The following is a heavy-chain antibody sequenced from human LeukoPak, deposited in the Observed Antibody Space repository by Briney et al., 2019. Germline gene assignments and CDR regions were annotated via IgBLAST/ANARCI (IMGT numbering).Heavy chain of an antibody. D-gene: IGHD3-22*01. CDR1: GGSISSYY. CDR3: ARETRRYYYDSSGAFDI. J-gene: IGHJ3*02. CDR2: IYYSGST. V-gene: IGHV4-59*01. Sequence: SETLSLTCTVPGGSISSYYWSWIRQPPGKGLEWIGYIYYSGSTNYNPSLKSRVTISVDTSKNQFSLKLSSVTAADTAVYYCARETRRYYYDSSGAFDIWGQGTMVTVSS.